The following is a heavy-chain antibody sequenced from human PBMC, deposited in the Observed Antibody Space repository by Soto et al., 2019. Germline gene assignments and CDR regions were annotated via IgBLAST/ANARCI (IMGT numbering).Heavy chain of an antibody. CDR3: ASLLIWRAARPDAFDI. Sequence: SETLSLTCAVSGGSISSSNWWSWVRQPPGKGLEWIGEIYHSGSTNYNPSLKSRVTISVDKSKNQFSLKLSSVTAADTAVYYCASLLIWRAARPDAFDIWGQGTMVTVSS. D-gene: IGHD6-6*01. CDR2: IYHSGST. CDR1: GGSISSSNW. J-gene: IGHJ3*02. V-gene: IGHV4-4*02.